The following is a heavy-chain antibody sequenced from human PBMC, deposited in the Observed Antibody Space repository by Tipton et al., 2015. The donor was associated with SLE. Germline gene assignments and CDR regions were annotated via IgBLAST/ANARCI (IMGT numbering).Heavy chain of an antibody. J-gene: IGHJ3*02. D-gene: IGHD1-1*01. CDR3: ARPEYNWSDGGAAFDI. V-gene: IGHV5-51*01. CDR2: IYPGDSDT. CDR1: GYSFTNYW. Sequence: QSGAEVKKPGESLKISCKGSGYSFTNYWIGWVRQMPGKGLEWMGIIYPGDSDTRYSPSFQGQVTISADKSISTAYLQWSSLKASDTAMYYCARPEYNWSDGGAAFDIWGQGTMLTVCS.